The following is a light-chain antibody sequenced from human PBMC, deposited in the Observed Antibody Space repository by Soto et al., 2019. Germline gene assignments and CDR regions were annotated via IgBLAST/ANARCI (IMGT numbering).Light chain of an antibody. Sequence: EIVLTQSPGTLSLSPGERATLSCRASQNISTSYLAWYQQKPGQAPRLLIYGTSNRATGIPDRFSGSGSGSDFILTISRLEPEDLAVYVCHQYSSSVYPFGQGIKLEIK. CDR3: HQYSSSVYP. V-gene: IGKV3-20*01. J-gene: IGKJ2*01. CDR2: GTS. CDR1: QNISTSY.